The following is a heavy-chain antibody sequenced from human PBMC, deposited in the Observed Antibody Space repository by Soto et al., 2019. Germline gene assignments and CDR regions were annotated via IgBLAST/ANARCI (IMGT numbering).Heavy chain of an antibody. V-gene: IGHV1-46*01. CDR1: GYTFTSYY. CDR3: ARDAQIGHGYSAYHTY. CDR2: INPSGAST. J-gene: IGHJ4*02. D-gene: IGHD5-12*01. Sequence: SVKVSCKASGYTFTSYYRHWVRQAPGQGLEWVGLINPSGASTTYAQKFQGRVTMTRDTSTSTVCMELNSLRSEDTAVYFCARDAQIGHGYSAYHTYWGQGTLVTVSS.